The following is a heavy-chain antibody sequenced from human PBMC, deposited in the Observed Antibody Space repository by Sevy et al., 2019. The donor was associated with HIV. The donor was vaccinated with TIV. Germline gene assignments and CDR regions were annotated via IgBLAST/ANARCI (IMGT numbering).Heavy chain of an antibody. CDR2: ISDRGTTI. CDR3: AREGSLRYFDL. J-gene: IGHJ2*01. D-gene: IGHD3-10*01. V-gene: IGHV3-11*01. CDR1: GFIFSDYY. Sequence: GGSLRLSCAASGFIFSDYYMNWIRQSPGRGLEWVSYISDRGTTIYYEDSVKGRCTISRDNAKNSLYLQMNSLRAEDTAVYYCAREGSLRYFDLWGRGTLVTVSS.